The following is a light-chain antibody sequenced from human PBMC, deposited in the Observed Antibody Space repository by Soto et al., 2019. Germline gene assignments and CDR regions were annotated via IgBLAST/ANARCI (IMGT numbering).Light chain of an antibody. CDR3: QQSYSTPVFT. CDR2: AAS. CDR1: QSISSY. J-gene: IGKJ3*01. Sequence: DIQMTQSPSSLSASVGDRVTITCRASQSISSYLNWYQQKPGKAPKLLIYAASSLQSGVPSRFSGSGSGTDFTLTISCLQPEDFATYYYQQSYSTPVFTFGPGTKVDIK. V-gene: IGKV1-39*01.